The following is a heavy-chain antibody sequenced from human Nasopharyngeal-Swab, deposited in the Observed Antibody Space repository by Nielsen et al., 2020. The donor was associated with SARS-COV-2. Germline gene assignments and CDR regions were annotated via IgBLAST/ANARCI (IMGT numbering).Heavy chain of an antibody. CDR3: ASGGSSGWRTFDY. CDR1: GFTFSSYS. J-gene: IGHJ4*02. Sequence: GESLKISCAASGFTFSSYSMNWVRPAPGKGLEWVSYISSSSSTIYYADSVKGRFTISRDNAKNSLYLQMNSLRAEDTAVYYCASGGSSGWRTFDYWGQGTLVTVSS. CDR2: ISSSSSTI. D-gene: IGHD6-19*01. V-gene: IGHV3-48*01.